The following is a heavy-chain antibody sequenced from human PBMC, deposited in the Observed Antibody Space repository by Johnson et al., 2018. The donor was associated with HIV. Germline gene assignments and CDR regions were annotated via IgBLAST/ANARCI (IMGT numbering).Heavy chain of an antibody. J-gene: IGHJ3*02. D-gene: IGHD4-23*01. CDR3: ARWGVVTPHAFDI. CDR2: ISYDGSNK. CDR1: GFTFTFYA. V-gene: IGHV3-30-3*01. Sequence: QVQLLESGGGVVQPGRSLRLSCAASGFTFTFYAMHWVRQAPGKGLEWVAVISYDGSNKYYADSVKGRFTISRDNSKNTLYLQMTSLRAEDTAVYYCARWGVVTPHAFDIWGQGTMVTVSS.